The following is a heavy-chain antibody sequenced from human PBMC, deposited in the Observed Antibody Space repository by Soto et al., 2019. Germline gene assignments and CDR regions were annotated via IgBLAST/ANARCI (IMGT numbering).Heavy chain of an antibody. J-gene: IGHJ6*02. V-gene: IGHV3-30-3*01. CDR3: ARANSSGWSHYYYYGMDV. Sequence: GGSLRLSCAASGFTFSSYAMHWVRQAPGKGLEWVAVISYDGSNKYYADSVKGRFTISRDNSKNTLYLQMNSPRAEDTAVYYCARANSSGWSHYYYYGMDVWGQGTTVTVSS. CDR1: GFTFSSYA. CDR2: ISYDGSNK. D-gene: IGHD6-19*01.